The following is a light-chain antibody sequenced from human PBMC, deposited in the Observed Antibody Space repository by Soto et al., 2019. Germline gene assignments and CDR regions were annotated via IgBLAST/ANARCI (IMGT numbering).Light chain of an antibody. CDR1: SSNIGAGYD. Sequence: QSVLTQPPSVSGAPGQRVTISCTGRSSNIGAGYDVHWYQQLPGAAPKLLIYHNTNRPSGIPDRFSGSKSGTSASLAITGLQAEDEADYYCQSYDSSLSGYVFGSGTKLTVL. CDR2: HNT. J-gene: IGLJ1*01. CDR3: QSYDSSLSGYV. V-gene: IGLV1-40*01.